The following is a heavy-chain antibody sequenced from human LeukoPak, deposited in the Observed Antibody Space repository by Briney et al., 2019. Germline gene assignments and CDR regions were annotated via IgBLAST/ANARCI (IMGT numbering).Heavy chain of an antibody. D-gene: IGHD3-9*01. CDR2: IYYSGST. CDR1: GGSINSGGYY. J-gene: IGHJ3*02. V-gene: IGHV4-31*03. CDR3: ARDSGILAGSNAFDI. Sequence: PSETLSLTCTVSGGSINSGGYYWTWIRQHPGKGLEWIGYIYYSGSTYYNPSLKSRVTISIDTSKNQFSLKLTSVTAADTAVYYCARDSGILAGSNAFDIWGQGTMVTVSS.